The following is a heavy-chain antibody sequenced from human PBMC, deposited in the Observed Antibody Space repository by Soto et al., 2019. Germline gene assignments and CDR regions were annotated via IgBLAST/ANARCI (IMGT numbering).Heavy chain of an antibody. Sequence: LGEALKISFKGSGYSFTIYWIGWVRQMPGKGLESMGIIYTGDSDNRYSPSFQGQVTISADKSISTDYLKSSSIKASDTAMYYCARYRQRGSLSHDYWGQGTLVTVSS. D-gene: IGHD1-26*01. J-gene: IGHJ4*02. CDR2: IYTGDSDN. CDR3: ARYRQRGSLSHDY. CDR1: GYSFTIYW. V-gene: IGHV5-51*01.